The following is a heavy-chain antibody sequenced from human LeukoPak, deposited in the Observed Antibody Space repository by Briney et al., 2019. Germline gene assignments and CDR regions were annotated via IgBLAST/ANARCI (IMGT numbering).Heavy chain of an antibody. D-gene: IGHD3-9*01. CDR3: ARDLDSDGDNWFDP. Sequence: SVKVSCKAFGGTFSSYAISWVRQAPGQGLEWMGGIIPIFGTANYAQKFQGRVTITADESTSTAYMELSSLRSEDTAVYYCARDLDSDGDNWFDPWGQGTLVTVSS. CDR2: IIPIFGTA. J-gene: IGHJ5*02. V-gene: IGHV1-69*13. CDR1: GGTFSSYA.